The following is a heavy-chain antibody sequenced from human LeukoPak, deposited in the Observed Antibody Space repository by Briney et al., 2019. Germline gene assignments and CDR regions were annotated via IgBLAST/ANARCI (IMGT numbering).Heavy chain of an antibody. CDR2: IIPILGIA. V-gene: IGHV1-69*02. Sequence: SVKVSCKASGGTFSSYTISWVRQAPGQGLEWMGTIIPILGIANYAQKFQGRVTITAEKSTSTAYMELSSLRSEDTAVYYCARAVGATMPHFDYWGQGTLVTVSS. D-gene: IGHD1-26*01. J-gene: IGHJ4*02. CDR1: GGTFSSYT. CDR3: ARAVGATMPHFDY.